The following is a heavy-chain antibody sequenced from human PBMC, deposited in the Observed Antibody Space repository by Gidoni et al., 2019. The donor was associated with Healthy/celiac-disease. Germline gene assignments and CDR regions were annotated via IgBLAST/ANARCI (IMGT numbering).Heavy chain of an antibody. V-gene: IGHV4-34*01. Sequence: QVQLQQWGAGLLTPSETLSLICAVYGGSFSGYYWSWIRQPPGKGLEWIGEINHSGSTNYNPSLKSRVTISVDTSKNQFSLKLSSVTAADTAVYYCARGYDYVWGSYRYKAFDIWGQGTMVTVSS. CDR3: ARGYDYVWGSYRYKAFDI. D-gene: IGHD3-16*02. CDR1: GGSFSGYY. CDR2: INHSGST. J-gene: IGHJ3*02.